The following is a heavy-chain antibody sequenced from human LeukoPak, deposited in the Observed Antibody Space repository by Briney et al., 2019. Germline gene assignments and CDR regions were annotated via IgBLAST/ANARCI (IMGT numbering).Heavy chain of an antibody. Sequence: PGGSLRLSCAASGFTFSSYTMHWVRQAPGKGLEYVSAISNNGGTTYYANSVKGRFTISSDNSKNTLYLQMGSLRVEDMAVYYCARVASSGTYGDYWGQGTLVTVSS. CDR1: GFTFSSYT. CDR2: ISNNGGTT. J-gene: IGHJ4*02. D-gene: IGHD1-26*01. CDR3: ARVASSGTYGDY. V-gene: IGHV3-64*01.